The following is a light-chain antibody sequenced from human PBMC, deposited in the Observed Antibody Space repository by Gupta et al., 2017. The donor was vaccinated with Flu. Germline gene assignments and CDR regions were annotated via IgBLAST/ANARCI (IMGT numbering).Light chain of an antibody. CDR1: QDIDRY. CDR3: RQDKTFPWA. CDR2: GTS. J-gene: IGKJ1*01. V-gene: IGKV1-16*01. Sequence: DIQLTQSPSSLSTSVGDRVTITCRASQDIDRYLAWLQYQPGKPPKSLIFGTSNLESGVPSRFSGSGYGTHFTLVITNLQPDDFATYFCRQDKTFPWAFGQWTRLDIK.